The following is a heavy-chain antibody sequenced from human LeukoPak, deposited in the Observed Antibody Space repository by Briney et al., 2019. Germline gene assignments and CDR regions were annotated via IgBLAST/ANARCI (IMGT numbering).Heavy chain of an antibody. V-gene: IGHV3-9*03. CDR3: AKGSRSYDAFDI. CDR1: GFTFDDYA. Sequence: GRSLRLSCAASGFTFDDYAMHWVRHAPGKGLEWVSGISWNSGSIGYADSVKGRFTISRDNAKNSLYLQMNSLRAEDMALYYCAKGSRSYDAFDIWGQGTMVTVSS. J-gene: IGHJ3*02. D-gene: IGHD1-26*01. CDR2: ISWNSGSI.